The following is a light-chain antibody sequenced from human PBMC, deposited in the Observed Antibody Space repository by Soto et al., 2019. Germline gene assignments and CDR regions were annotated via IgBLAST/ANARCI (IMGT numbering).Light chain of an antibody. Sequence: EIVLTHSPATLSLSPCERATLSSRASQSVSSYLGWYQQKPGQAPRLLIYGASTRATGIPDRFSGSGSGTDFTLTISGLEPEDFAVYYCQQYGSSPSTFGQGTKVDIK. CDR2: GAS. CDR3: QQYGSSPST. V-gene: IGKV3-20*01. CDR1: QSVSSY. J-gene: IGKJ1*01.